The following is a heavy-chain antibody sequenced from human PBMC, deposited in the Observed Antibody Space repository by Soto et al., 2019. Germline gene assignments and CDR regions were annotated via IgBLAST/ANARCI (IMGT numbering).Heavy chain of an antibody. CDR3: ARRQQWLAGYVDY. CDR1: GECMSGSGFY. CDR2: IYYSGIT. J-gene: IGHJ4*02. D-gene: IGHD6-19*01. Sequence: EPLSLTCAASGECMSGSGFYWGWIRQPPGKGLEWIGSIYYSGITYYNPSLNSRVTISVDTSKSQFSLKMRSVTAADTAVYYCARRQQWLAGYVDYWGQGTLSTV. V-gene: IGHV4-39*01.